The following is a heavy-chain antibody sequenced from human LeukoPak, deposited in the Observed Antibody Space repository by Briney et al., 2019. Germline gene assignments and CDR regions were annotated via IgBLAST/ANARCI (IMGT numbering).Heavy chain of an antibody. D-gene: IGHD6-19*01. Sequence: GGSLRLSCAASGFTVNSNYMSWVRQAPGKGLERVSIFYNGGNTYYADSVKGRFTISSDKSKNTLYLQMNSLRVEDTAVYYCAREDVGSSGWYGFDYWGQGTLVTVSS. V-gene: IGHV3-66*02. CDR3: AREDVGSSGWYGFDY. J-gene: IGHJ4*02. CDR1: GFTVNSNY. CDR2: FYNGGNT.